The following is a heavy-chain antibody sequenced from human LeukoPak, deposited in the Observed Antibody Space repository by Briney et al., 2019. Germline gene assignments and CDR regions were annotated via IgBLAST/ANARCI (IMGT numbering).Heavy chain of an antibody. J-gene: IGHJ4*02. CDR3: ARDPTYYYGSGRPS. CDR1: GGSFSGYY. Sequence: PSETLSLTCAVYGGSFSGYYWSWIRQPPGKGLEWIGEINHSGSTNYNPSLKSRVTISVDTSKNQFSLKLSSVTAADTAVYYCARDPTYYYGSGRPSWGQGTLVTVSS. CDR2: INHSGST. D-gene: IGHD3-10*01. V-gene: IGHV4-34*01.